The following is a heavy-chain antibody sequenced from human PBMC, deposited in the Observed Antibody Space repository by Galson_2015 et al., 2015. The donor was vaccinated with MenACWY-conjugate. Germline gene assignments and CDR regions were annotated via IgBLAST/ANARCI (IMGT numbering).Heavy chain of an antibody. CDR3: AREDPLLGGGWQDHDAPDF. V-gene: IGHV3-21*01. CDR2: ISSSSRYI. Sequence: SLRLSCAASGFSFRSYAMNWVRQAPGKGLEWVSFISSSSRYIHYADSVKGRFTISRDNAKNSLYLQMTSLRGEDTAVYYCAREDPLLGGGWQDHDAPDFWGQGTMVTVSS. J-gene: IGHJ3*01. CDR1: GFSFRSYA. D-gene: IGHD6-19*01.